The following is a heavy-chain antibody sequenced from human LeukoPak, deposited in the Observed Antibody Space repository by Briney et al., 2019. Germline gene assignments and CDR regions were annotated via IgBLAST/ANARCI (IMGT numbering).Heavy chain of an antibody. CDR2: ISSSSSTI. V-gene: IGHV3-48*01. D-gene: IGHD5-18*01. CDR3: VRGLGYTYGTELLQY. CDR1: GFTFSSYN. Sequence: HPGGSLRLSCAASGFTFSSYNMNWVRQAPGKGLEWVSYISSSSSTIYYADSVKGRFTISRDNAKNSLYLQMNSLKIEDTAVYYCVRGLGYTYGTELLQYWGQGTLVTVSS. J-gene: IGHJ4*02.